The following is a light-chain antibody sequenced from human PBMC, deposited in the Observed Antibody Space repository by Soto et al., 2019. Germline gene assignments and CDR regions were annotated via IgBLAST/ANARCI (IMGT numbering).Light chain of an antibody. J-gene: IGLJ3*02. CDR2: LNSDGSH. CDR1: SGHSSYA. CDR3: QTWGTGTWV. V-gene: IGLV4-69*01. Sequence: QLVQTQSPSASASLGDSVKLTCTLSSGHSSYAIAWHQQQPEKGPRYLMKLNSDGSHSKGDGIPDRFSGSSSGAERYLTISSLQSEDEADYYCQTWGTGTWVFGGGTKLTVL.